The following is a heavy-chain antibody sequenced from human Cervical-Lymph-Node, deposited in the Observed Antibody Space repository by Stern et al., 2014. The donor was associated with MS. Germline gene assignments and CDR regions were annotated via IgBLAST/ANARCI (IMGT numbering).Heavy chain of an antibody. CDR2: IIPIFGTA. CDR3: ARGELKEGLVRGMDV. V-gene: IGHV1-69*01. Sequence: VQLLESGAEVKKPGSSVKVSCKASGGTFSSYAISWVRQAPGQGLEWMGGIIPIFGTANDAQKFQGRVTITGDESTSTAYMELSSLRSEDTAVYYCARGELKEGLVRGMDVWGQGTTVTVSS. D-gene: IGHD1-26*01. CDR1: GGTFSSYA. J-gene: IGHJ6*02.